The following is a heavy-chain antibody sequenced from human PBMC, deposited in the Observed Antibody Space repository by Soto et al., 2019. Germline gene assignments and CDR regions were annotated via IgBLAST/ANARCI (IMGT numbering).Heavy chain of an antibody. D-gene: IGHD3-3*01. J-gene: IGHJ6*02. V-gene: IGHV4-31*03. Sequence: SETLSLTCTVSGGSISSGGYYWSWIRQHPGQGLEWIGYIYYSGSTYYNPSLKSRVTISVDTSKNQFSLKLSSVTAADTAVYYCARDRRGLHYDFWSGLDVWGQGTTVTVS. CDR2: IYYSGST. CDR3: ARDRRGLHYDFWSGLDV. CDR1: GGSISSGGYY.